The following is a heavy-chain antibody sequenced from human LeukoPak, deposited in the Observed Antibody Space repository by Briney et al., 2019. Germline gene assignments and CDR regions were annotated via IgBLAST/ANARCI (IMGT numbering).Heavy chain of an antibody. J-gene: IGHJ4*02. CDR1: GGTFSSYA. V-gene: IGHV1-69*13. CDR3: ARDRVEIAAAGTGPGLDC. Sequence: ASVKVSCKASGGTFSSYAISWVRQAPGQGLEWMGGIIPIFGTANYAQKFQGRVTITADESTSTAYMELSSLRSEDTAVYYCARDRVEIAAAGTGPGLDCWGQGNLVSVSS. CDR2: IIPIFGTA. D-gene: IGHD6-13*01.